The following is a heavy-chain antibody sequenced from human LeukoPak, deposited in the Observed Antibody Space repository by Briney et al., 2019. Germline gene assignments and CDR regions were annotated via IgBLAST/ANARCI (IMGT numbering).Heavy chain of an antibody. CDR3: AREGNLRYFDWLLFDY. D-gene: IGHD3-9*01. V-gene: IGHV3-48*03. Sequence: PGGSLRLSCAASGFTFSSYEMNWVRQAPGKGLEWVSYISSSGSTIYYADSVKGRFTISRDNAKNSLYLQMNSLRAEDTAVYYCAREGNLRYFDWLLFDYWGQGTLVTVSS. CDR2: ISSSGSTI. J-gene: IGHJ4*02. CDR1: GFTFSSYE.